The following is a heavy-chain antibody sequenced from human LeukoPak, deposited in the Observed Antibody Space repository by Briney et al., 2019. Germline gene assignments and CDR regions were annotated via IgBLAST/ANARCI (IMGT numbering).Heavy chain of an antibody. D-gene: IGHD4-17*01. Sequence: GGSLRLSCAASGFTFSSYAMTWVRQAPGKGLEWVSSITGSGSSTYYADSVKGRFTISRDNSKNTLYVQMNSLRAEDTAVYFCAKADYGDYELSFDYWGQGTLVTVSS. CDR2: ITGSGSST. CDR1: GFTFSSYA. J-gene: IGHJ4*02. V-gene: IGHV3-23*01. CDR3: AKADYGDYELSFDY.